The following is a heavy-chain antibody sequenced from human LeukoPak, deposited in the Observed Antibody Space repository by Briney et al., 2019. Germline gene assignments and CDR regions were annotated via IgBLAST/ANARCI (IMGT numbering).Heavy chain of an antibody. CDR2: INWSGGRA. V-gene: IGHV3-20*04. CDR1: GFTFDDYG. J-gene: IGHJ6*03. CDR3: AKAGIDGVLYYYMDV. Sequence: GGSLRLSCAASGFTFDDYGMSWVRQAPGKGLEWVSGINWSGGRAGHADSVKGRFTISRDNAKNSLYLQMNSLRAEDMALYYCAKAGIDGVLYYYMDVWGKGTTVTVSS. D-gene: IGHD6-13*01.